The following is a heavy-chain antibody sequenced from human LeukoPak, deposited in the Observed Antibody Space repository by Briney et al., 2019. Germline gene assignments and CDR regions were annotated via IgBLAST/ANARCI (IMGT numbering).Heavy chain of an antibody. J-gene: IGHJ6*02. CDR3: ARDHRSGWNYYYYGMDV. Sequence: ASVKVSCKASGYTFTSYDINWVRQATGQGLEWMGWMNPNSGNTGYAQKFQGRVTMTRNTSISTAYMELSSLRSEDTAVYYCARDHRSGWNYYYYGMDVWGQGTTVTVSS. D-gene: IGHD6-19*01. CDR1: GYTFTSYD. V-gene: IGHV1-8*01. CDR2: MNPNSGNT.